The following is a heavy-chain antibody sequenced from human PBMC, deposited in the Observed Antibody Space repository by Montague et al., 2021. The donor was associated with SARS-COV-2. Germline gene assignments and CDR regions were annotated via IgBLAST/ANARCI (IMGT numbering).Heavy chain of an antibody. CDR3: ARHRDNLGSLNWFAP. CDR1: AGAIRDTDYF. D-gene: IGHD3-16*01. V-gene: IGHV4-39*01. J-gene: IGHJ5*02. Sequence: SETLSLTCTVSAGAIRDTDYFWVWIRQPPGKGREWIGSIYYSGTTYHNPSLKSRVTISVDTSKNQFSLKLSSVTAADTAVYFCARHRDNLGSLNWFAPWGQGTLVTVSS. CDR2: IYYSGTT.